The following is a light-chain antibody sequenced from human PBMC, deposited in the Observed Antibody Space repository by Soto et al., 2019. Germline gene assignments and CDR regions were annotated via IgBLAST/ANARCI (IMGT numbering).Light chain of an antibody. Sequence: QLVLTQSPSTSASLGASVKLTCTLSSGHSNYAIAWHQQQAEKGPQFLMKVNGGGSHTKGDGIPDRFSGSSSGAERYLTISSLQSEDEADYYCQTWDTGIVVFGGGTKLTVL. J-gene: IGLJ2*01. V-gene: IGLV4-69*01. CDR1: SGHSNYA. CDR2: VNGGGSH. CDR3: QTWDTGIVV.